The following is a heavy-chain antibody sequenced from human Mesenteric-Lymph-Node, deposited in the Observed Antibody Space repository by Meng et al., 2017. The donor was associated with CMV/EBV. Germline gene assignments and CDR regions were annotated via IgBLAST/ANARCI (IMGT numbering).Heavy chain of an antibody. V-gene: IGHV4-61*01. CDR2: IHYSGSP. D-gene: IGHD2-8*01. CDR1: GGSVSSGCHY. J-gene: IGHJ4*02. Sequence: GGSVSSGCHYWSWLRPPPGKGLQWHGYIHYSGSPNYNPSLKSRVAISVDTSKHQFSLKLSSVTAADTAVYFCARENCCTSSCYFDYWGQGTLVTVSS. CDR3: ARENCCTSSCYFDY.